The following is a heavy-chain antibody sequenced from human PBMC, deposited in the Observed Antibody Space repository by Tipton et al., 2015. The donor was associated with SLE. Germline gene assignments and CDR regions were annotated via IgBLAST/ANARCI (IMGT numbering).Heavy chain of an antibody. D-gene: IGHD2-2*01. CDR1: GDSISSGDNY. Sequence: TLSLTCTVSGDSISSGDNYWTWIRQHPGKGLEWIGYIYNTVNTYYNPSLTSRVTISDDTSKNQFSLTLSSVTAADTAIYYCARFGRSAAMDWFDRWGQGTLVTVSS. CDR3: ARFGRSAAMDWFDR. CDR2: IYNTVNT. V-gene: IGHV4-31*03. J-gene: IGHJ5*02.